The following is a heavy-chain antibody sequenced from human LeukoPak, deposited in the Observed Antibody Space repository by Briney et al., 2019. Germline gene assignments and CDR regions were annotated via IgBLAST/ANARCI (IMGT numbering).Heavy chain of an antibody. D-gene: IGHD6-13*01. J-gene: IGHJ5*02. CDR2: IYYSGST. Sequence: SETLSLTCTVSGGSISSYYWSWIRQPPGKGLEWIGYIYYSGSTNYNPSLKSRVTISVDTSKNQFSLKLSSVTAADTAVYYCARHSKRVWFDPWGQGTLVTVSS. CDR1: GGSISSYY. V-gene: IGHV4-59*01. CDR3: ARHSKRVWFDP.